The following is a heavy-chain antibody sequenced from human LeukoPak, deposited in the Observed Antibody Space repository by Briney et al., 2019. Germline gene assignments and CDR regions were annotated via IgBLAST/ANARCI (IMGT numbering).Heavy chain of an antibody. CDR2: INPSGGST. D-gene: IGHD5-24*01. J-gene: IGHJ3*02. V-gene: IGHV1-46*01. Sequence: GASVKVSCKASGYTFTSYYMHWVRQAPGQGLEWMGIINPSGGSTSYAQNFQGRVTMTRDTSTSTVYMGLSSLRSEDTAVYYCARVRDGYNDAYDIWGQGTMVTVPS. CDR1: GYTFTSYY. CDR3: ARVRDGYNDAYDI.